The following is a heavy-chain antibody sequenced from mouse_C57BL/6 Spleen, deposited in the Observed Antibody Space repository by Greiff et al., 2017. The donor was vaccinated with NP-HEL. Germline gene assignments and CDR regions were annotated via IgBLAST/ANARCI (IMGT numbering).Heavy chain of an antibody. V-gene: IGHV5-4*03. Sequence: EVKLVESGGGLVKPGGSLKLSCAASGFTFSSYAMSWVRQTPEKRLEWVATISDGGSYTYYPDNVKGRFTISRDNAKNNLYLQMSHLKSEDTAMYYCAREGYYFYYAMDYWGQGTSVTVSS. CDR1: GFTFSSYA. J-gene: IGHJ4*01. CDR3: AREGYYFYYAMDY. D-gene: IGHD2-3*01. CDR2: ISDGGSYT.